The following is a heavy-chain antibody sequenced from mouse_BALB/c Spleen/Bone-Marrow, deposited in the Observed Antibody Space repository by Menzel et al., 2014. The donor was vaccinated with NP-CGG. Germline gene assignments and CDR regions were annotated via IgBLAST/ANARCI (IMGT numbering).Heavy chain of an antibody. CDR3: ARGRIYYDYDVGDY. Sequence: EVNLVESGGGLVKPGGSLKLSCAASGFTFSDYYMYWVRQTPEKRLEWVATISDGGSYTYYPDSVKGRFTISRDNAKNNLYLQMSSLKSEDTAMYYCARGRIYYDYDVGDYWGQGTTLTVSS. D-gene: IGHD2-4*01. CDR2: ISDGGSYT. J-gene: IGHJ2*01. V-gene: IGHV5-4*02. CDR1: GFTFSDYY.